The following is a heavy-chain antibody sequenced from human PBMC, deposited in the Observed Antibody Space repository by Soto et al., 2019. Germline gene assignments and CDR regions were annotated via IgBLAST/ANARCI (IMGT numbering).Heavy chain of an antibody. CDR3: ARSGSGSGWL. Sequence: QVQLQESGPGLVKPSETLSLTCTVSGGSVSSGRFYWCWIRQPQGKGLEWIWYIYYSGSTKYNPSLRSRVTISVDTSKNQFSLKLTSVAAADTAVYYCARSGSGSGWLGGQGTLVTVSS. CDR2: IYYSGST. V-gene: IGHV4-61*01. D-gene: IGHD6-19*01. J-gene: IGHJ4*02. CDR1: GGSVSSGRFY.